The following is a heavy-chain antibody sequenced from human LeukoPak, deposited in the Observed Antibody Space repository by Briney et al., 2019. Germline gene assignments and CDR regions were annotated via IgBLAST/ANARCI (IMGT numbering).Heavy chain of an antibody. V-gene: IGHV4-61*02. CDR3: ARRGRYYYDSSGYCPFDY. D-gene: IGHD3-22*01. CDR2: IYTSGST. J-gene: IGHJ4*02. CDR1: GDSISSGASY. Sequence: SETLSLTCTVSGDSISSGASYWSWIRQPAGKGLEWLGRIYTSGSTIYNPSLKSRFTMSVHTSKNQFSLNLTSVTAADTAVYYCARRGRYYYDSSGYCPFDYWGQGTLVTVSS.